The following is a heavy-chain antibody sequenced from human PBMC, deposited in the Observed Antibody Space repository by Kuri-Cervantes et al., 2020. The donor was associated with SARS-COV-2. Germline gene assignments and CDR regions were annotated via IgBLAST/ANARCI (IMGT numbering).Heavy chain of an antibody. CDR3: ARGGIVGAMPFDS. J-gene: IGHJ4*02. D-gene: IGHD1-26*01. CDR2: IHSDGSI. Sequence: GGSLRPSCAASGFTFSSNYMSWVRQAPGKGLEWVSIIHSDGSIYFADAVKGRFTISRDNSKNTLYLQMNSLRAEDTAVYYCARGGIVGAMPFDSWGQGTLVTVSS. V-gene: IGHV3-53*01. CDR1: GFTFSSNY.